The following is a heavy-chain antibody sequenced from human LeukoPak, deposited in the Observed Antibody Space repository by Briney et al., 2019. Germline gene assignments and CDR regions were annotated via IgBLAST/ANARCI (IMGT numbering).Heavy chain of an antibody. CDR3: SAYYTMTDY. D-gene: IGHD3-22*01. CDR1: GFSVSSNY. Sequence: GGSLRLSCAASGFSVSSNYMSWVRQAPGKGLEWVSVIYSGGSTNYADSVKGRFTISRDNSKNTLYLQMNSLRAEDTAVYYCSAYYTMTDYWGQGTLVTVSS. V-gene: IGHV3-53*01. J-gene: IGHJ4*02. CDR2: IYSGGST.